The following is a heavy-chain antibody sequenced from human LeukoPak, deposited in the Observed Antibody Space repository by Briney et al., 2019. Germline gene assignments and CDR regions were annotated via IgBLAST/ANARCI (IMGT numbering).Heavy chain of an antibody. J-gene: IGHJ4*02. D-gene: IGHD3-10*01. CDR2: IYHSGTT. CDR1: GYSISGGYY. CDR3: AREKYYYGSGND. Sequence: SETLSLTCSVSGYSISGGYYWGWIRQPPGKGLEWIGSIYHSGTTYYNPSLKSRVTIAVDTSKNQFSLKLSSVTAADTAVYYCAREKYYYGSGNDWGQGTLVTVSS. V-gene: IGHV4-38-2*02.